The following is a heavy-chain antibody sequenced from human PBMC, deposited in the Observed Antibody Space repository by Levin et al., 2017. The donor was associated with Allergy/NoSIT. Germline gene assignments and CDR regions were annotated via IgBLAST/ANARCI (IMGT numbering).Heavy chain of an antibody. CDR1: GFTFSSYA. V-gene: IGHV3-23*01. CDR2: ISGSGGST. Sequence: GESLKISCAASGFTFSSYAMSWVRQAPGKGLEWVSAISGSGGSTYYADSVKGRFTISRDNSKNTLYLQMNSLRAEDTAVYYCAKDVGSGSYLFYYGMDVWGQGTTVTVSS. J-gene: IGHJ6*02. CDR3: AKDVGSGSYLFYYGMDV. D-gene: IGHD3-10*01.